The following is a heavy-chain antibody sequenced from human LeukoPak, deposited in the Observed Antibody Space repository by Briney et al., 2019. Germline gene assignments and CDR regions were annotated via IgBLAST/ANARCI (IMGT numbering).Heavy chain of an antibody. CDR2: ISGSGGST. Sequence: TGGSLRLSCAASGFTFSSYAMSWVRQAPGKGLEWVSAISGSGGSTYYADSVKGRFTISRDNSKSTLYLQMNSLRAEDTAVYYCAKGSSSSPSTYYYYYMDVWGKGTTVTVSS. D-gene: IGHD6-6*01. J-gene: IGHJ6*03. CDR3: AKGSSSSPSTYYYYYMDV. V-gene: IGHV3-23*01. CDR1: GFTFSSYA.